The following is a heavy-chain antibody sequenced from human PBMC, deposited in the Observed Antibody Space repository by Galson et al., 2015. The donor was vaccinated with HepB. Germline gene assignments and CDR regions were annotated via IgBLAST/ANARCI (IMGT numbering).Heavy chain of an antibody. J-gene: IGHJ6*03. CDR2: INPNSGDT. D-gene: IGHD1-1*01. CDR1: GYTFTEFY. CDR3: ARFDNYKYYMDV. Sequence: SCKASGYTFTEFYMHWVRQAPGQGLEYMGWINPNSGDTKYAQKFQGRVTMTRDTSISTAYMELSRLTSDDAAIYYCARFDNYKYYMDVWGKWTTITVSS. V-gene: IGHV1-2*02.